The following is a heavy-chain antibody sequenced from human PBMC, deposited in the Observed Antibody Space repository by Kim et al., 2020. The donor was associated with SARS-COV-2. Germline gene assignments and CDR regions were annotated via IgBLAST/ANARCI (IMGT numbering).Heavy chain of an antibody. V-gene: IGHV3-7*03. D-gene: IGHD5-12*01. Sequence: YVDSVKGRFTISRDNAKNSLYLQMNSLRAEDTAVYYCARADRWLQAHFDYWGQGTLVTVSS. J-gene: IGHJ4*02. CDR3: ARADRWLQAHFDY.